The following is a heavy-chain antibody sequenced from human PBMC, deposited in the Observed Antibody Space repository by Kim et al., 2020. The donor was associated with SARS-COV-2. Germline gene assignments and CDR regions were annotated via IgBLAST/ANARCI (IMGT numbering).Heavy chain of an antibody. CDR3: STNTGGDIVVVPAENHAFDI. CDR1: GYSFTSYW. J-gene: IGHJ3*02. V-gene: IGHV5-51*01. Sequence: GESLKISCKGSGYSFTSYWIGWVRQMPGKGLEWMGIIYPGDSDTRYSPSFQGQVTISADKSISTAYLQWSSLKASDTAMYYCSTNTGGDIVVVPAENHAFDIWGQGTMVTVSS. D-gene: IGHD2-2*01. CDR2: IYPGDSDT.